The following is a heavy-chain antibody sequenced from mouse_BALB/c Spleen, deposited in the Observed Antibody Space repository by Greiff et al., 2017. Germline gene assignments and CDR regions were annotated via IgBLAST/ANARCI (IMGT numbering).Heavy chain of an antibody. J-gene: IGHJ3*01. D-gene: IGHD1-1*01. CDR1: GYSITSGYY. CDR3: ARIYYHEGLAY. Sequence: EVKLQESGPGLVKPSQSLSLTCSVTGYSITSGYYWNWIRQFPGNKLEWMGYISYDGSNNYNPSLKNRISITRDTSKNQFFLKLNSVTTEDTATYYCARIYYHEGLAYWGQGTLVTVSA. CDR2: ISYDGSN. V-gene: IGHV3-6*02.